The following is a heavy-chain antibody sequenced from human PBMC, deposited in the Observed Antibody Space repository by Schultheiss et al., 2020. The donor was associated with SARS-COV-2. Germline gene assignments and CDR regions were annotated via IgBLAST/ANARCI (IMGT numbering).Heavy chain of an antibody. V-gene: IGHV5-51*01. D-gene: IGHD6-19*01. Sequence: GGSLRLSCKGSGYSFTSYWIGWVRQMPGKGLEWMGIIYPGDSDTRYSPSFQGQVTISADKSISTAYLQWSSLKASDTAIYYCARDIPYSSGWFAADYWGQGTLVTVSS. CDR3: ARDIPYSSGWFAADY. CDR1: GYSFTSYW. CDR2: IYPGDSDT. J-gene: IGHJ4*02.